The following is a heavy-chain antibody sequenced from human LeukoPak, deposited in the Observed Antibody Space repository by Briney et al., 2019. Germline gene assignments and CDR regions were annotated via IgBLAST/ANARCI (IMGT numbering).Heavy chain of an antibody. J-gene: IGHJ4*02. CDR3: ARDMTTVTTTHDY. Sequence: GGSLRLSCAASGFNINYYYMSWVRQSPGKGLEWVSVIYSDGTTYYTDSVKGRFTISRDNSKSTLYLQMTSLRAEDTAVYYCARDMTTVTTTHDYWGQGTLVTVSS. CDR2: IYSDGTT. D-gene: IGHD4-17*01. CDR1: GFNINYYY. V-gene: IGHV3-66*01.